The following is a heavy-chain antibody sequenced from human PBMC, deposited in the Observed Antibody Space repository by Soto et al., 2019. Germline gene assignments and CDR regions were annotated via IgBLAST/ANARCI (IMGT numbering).Heavy chain of an antibody. D-gene: IGHD3-22*01. J-gene: IGHJ4*02. CDR3: TRQIYDSDTGPNFQYYFDS. Sequence: GESLKISCKGSGYSFAGYWITWVRQKPGKGLEWMGRIDPSDSQTYYSPSFRGHVTISATKSITTVFLQWSSLRASDTAMYYCTRQIYDSDTGPNFQYYFDSWGQGTPVTVSS. V-gene: IGHV5-10-1*01. CDR2: IDPSDSQT. CDR1: GYSFAGYW.